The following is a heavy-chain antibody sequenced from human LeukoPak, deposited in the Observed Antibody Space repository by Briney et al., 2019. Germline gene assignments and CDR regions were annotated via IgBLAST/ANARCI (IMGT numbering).Heavy chain of an antibody. CDR3: TKDRGTSRYYFYMDV. D-gene: IGHD1-26*01. J-gene: IGHJ6*03. Sequence: GGSLSLSCAPSGFTFPDNTMHWVRHDPGKGLEWVSGISRNSIDIAYADYVKGRFTISRDNSKNFMYLKMNSLRAEDTALYYCTKDRGTSRYYFYMDVWGEGTTVTVS. CDR2: ISRNSIDI. CDR1: GFTFPDNT. V-gene: IGHV3-9*01.